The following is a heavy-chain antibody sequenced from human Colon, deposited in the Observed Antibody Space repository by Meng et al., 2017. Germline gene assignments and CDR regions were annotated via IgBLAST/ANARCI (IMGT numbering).Heavy chain of an antibody. D-gene: IGHD5-18*01. CDR3: AKSFYGFSYGKIDY. J-gene: IGHJ4*01. CDR1: GFTFSNSA. Sequence: GESLKISCAASGFTFSNSAMNWVRQAPGKGLEWVSSIIRSGGSTYYADSVKGRFTISRDNSKNTLYLLMNSLRAEDTAVYYCAKSFYGFSYGKIDYWGHGTLVTVSS. CDR2: IIRSGGST. V-gene: IGHV3-23*01.